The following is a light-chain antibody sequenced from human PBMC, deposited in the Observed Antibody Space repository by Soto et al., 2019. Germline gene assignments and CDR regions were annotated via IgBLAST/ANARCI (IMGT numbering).Light chain of an antibody. J-gene: IGLJ1*01. CDR2: DVS. CDR3: SSYTTSNTRQIV. CDR1: SSDVGGYNY. V-gene: IGLV2-14*01. Sequence: ALTQPSSGSGSPGQSITISCTGTSSDVGGYNYVSWYQQHPGKAPKFMIYDVSNRPSGVSNRFSGSKSGNTASLTISGLQAEDEADYYCSSYTTSNTRQIVFGTGTKVTVL.